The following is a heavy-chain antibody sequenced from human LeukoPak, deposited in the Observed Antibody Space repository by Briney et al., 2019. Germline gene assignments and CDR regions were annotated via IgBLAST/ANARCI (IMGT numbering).Heavy chain of an antibody. CDR2: INPSGGST. CDR1: GYTFTSYY. CDR3: ARAHGSRDFWSGCYTY. Sequence: ASVKVSCKASGYTFTSYYMHWVRQAPGQGLKWMGIINPSGGSTSYAQKFQGRVTMTRDTSTSTVYMELSSLRSEDTAVYYCARAHGSRDFWSGCYTYWGQGTLVTVSS. J-gene: IGHJ4*02. V-gene: IGHV1-46*01. D-gene: IGHD3-3*01.